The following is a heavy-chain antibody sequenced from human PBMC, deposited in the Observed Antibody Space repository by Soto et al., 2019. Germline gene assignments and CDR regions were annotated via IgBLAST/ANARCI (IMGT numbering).Heavy chain of an antibody. CDR3: ARASRGELSYDAFDI. Sequence: SETLSLTCVVSGGSISGSHWWSWVRQFPGMGLEWIGEVYHSGPTNYNPSFKSRVTLSADKSKNQLSLKLTSVTAADTAVYYCARASRGELSYDAFDIWGQGPMVTVSS. CDR2: VYHSGPT. J-gene: IGHJ3*02. D-gene: IGHD3-16*02. CDR1: GGSISGSHW. V-gene: IGHV4-4*02.